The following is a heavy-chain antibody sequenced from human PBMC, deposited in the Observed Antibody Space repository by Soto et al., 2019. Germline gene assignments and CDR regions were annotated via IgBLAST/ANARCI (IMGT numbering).Heavy chain of an antibody. Sequence: QVQLQESGPGLVKPSQTLSLTCTVSGGSISSGDYYWSWIRQHPGKGLEWIGYMYYSGTTYYNPSLKSRVTISVDTSKNQFSLRLSSVTAADTAVYYCARVGRGGAPSNYYFGMDVWGQGTTVTVSS. V-gene: IGHV4-31*03. CDR2: MYYSGTT. D-gene: IGHD3-10*01. CDR1: GGSISSGDYY. J-gene: IGHJ6*02. CDR3: ARVGRGGAPSNYYFGMDV.